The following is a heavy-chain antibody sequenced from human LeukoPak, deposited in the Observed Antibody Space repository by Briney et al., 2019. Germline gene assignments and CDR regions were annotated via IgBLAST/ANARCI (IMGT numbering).Heavy chain of an antibody. V-gene: IGHV1-69*13. D-gene: IGHD2-21*02. J-gene: IGHJ6*03. CDR1: GGTFSSYA. CDR2: IIPIFGTA. CDR3: ARDRRGSVVVTAIRYYYYMDV. Sequence: ASVKVSCKASGGTFSSYAISWVRQAPGQGLEWMGGIIPIFGTANYAQKFQGRVTITADESTSTAYMELSSLRSEDTAVYYCARDRRGSVVVTAIRYYYYMDVWGKGTTVTVSS.